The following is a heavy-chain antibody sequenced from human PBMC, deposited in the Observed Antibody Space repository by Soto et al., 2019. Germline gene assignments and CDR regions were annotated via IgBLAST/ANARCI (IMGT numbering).Heavy chain of an antibody. CDR2: ISSSSSTI. CDR1: GFTFITYS. Sequence: EVQLVESGGGLVQPGGSLRLSCAASGFTFITYSMNWVRQAPGKGLEWVSYISSSSSTIYYADSVTGRFTISRDHAKNSRYLQMNSLRDEDTAVYYCARRGSSGAFDIWGQGTMVTFSS. D-gene: IGHD1-26*01. CDR3: ARRGSSGAFDI. V-gene: IGHV3-48*02. J-gene: IGHJ3*02.